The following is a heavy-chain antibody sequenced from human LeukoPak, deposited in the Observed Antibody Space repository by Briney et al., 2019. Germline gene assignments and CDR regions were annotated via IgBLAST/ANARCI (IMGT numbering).Heavy chain of an antibody. CDR3: AVAPADPDIVVVVAATPPDY. J-gene: IGHJ4*02. CDR2: ISSSGSTI. Sequence: GGSLRLSCAASGFTFDDYAMHWVRQAPGKGLEWVSYISSSGSTIYYADSVKGRFTISRDNAKNSLYLQMNSLRAEDTAVYYCAVAPADPDIVVVVAATPPDYWGQGTLVTVSS. D-gene: IGHD2-15*01. CDR1: GFTFDDYA. V-gene: IGHV3-48*03.